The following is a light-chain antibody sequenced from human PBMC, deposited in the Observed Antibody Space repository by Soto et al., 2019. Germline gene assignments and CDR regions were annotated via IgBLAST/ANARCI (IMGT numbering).Light chain of an antibody. Sequence: QSALTQPPSASGSPGQSVTISCTGTSSDVGGYPFVSWYQQYPGQVPKLIIYDVTQRPSGVPDRFSGSKSGNTASLTVSGLHAEDEADYYCSSYAGGNNVVFGGGTQLTVL. CDR1: SSDVGGYPF. CDR2: DVT. CDR3: SSYAGGNNVV. J-gene: IGLJ3*02. V-gene: IGLV2-8*01.